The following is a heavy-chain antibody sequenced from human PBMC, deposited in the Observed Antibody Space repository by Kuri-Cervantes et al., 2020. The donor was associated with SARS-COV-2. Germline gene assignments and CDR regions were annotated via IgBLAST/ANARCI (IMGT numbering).Heavy chain of an antibody. CDR3: ARDRMESLLWFGVVGAFDI. V-gene: IGHV4-39*02. Sequence: GSLRLSCSVSGDSISSSLHYWAWLRQPPGKGLEWIANIHHSGSTHYNPSLKSRVTISVDTSKNHFSLKLSSVTAADTAVYYCARDRMESLLWFGVVGAFDIWGQGTMVTVSS. J-gene: IGHJ3*02. D-gene: IGHD3-10*01. CDR2: IHHSGST. CDR1: GDSISSSLHY.